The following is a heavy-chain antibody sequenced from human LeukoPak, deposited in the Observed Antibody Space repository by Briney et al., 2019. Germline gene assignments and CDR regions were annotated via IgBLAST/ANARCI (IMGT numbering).Heavy chain of an antibody. J-gene: IGHJ4*02. V-gene: IGHV3-23*01. CDR1: GFTFSSYA. CDR2: ISGSGGST. Sequence: GGSLRLACAASGFTFSSYAMSWVRQAPGKGLEWVSAISGSGGSTYYADSVKGRFTISRDNSKNTLYLQMNSLRAEDTAVYYCAKRYYDSSGYYAPDYWGQGTLVTVSS. CDR3: AKRYYDSSGYYAPDY. D-gene: IGHD3-22*01.